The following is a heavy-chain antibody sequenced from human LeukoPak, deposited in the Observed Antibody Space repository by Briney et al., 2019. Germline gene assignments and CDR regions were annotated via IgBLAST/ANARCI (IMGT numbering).Heavy chain of an antibody. CDR1: GGSISSYY. CDR3: ARTIQLWPTFDY. CDR2: IYYSGST. D-gene: IGHD5-18*01. V-gene: IGHV4-59*01. Sequence: TSETLSLTCTVSGGSISSYYWSWIRQPPGKGLEWIGYIYYSGSTNYNPSLKSRVTISVDTSKNQFSLKLSSVTAADTAVYYCARTIQLWPTFDYWGQGTLVTVSS. J-gene: IGHJ4*02.